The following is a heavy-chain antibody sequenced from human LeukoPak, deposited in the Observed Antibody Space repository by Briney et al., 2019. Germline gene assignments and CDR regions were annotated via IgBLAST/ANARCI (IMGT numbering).Heavy chain of an antibody. D-gene: IGHD3-10*01. J-gene: IGHJ6*04. V-gene: IGHV3-7*01. CDR3: AGDRGFGQADV. Sequence: PGGSLTLSCAASGFTFSGYWMSWLRQAPGKGLEWVANIKQDGGEKYYVDSVKGRFTISRDNAKNSLYLQMNSLRAEDTAVYYCAGDRGFGQADVWGKGTTVTVSS. CDR1: GFTFSGYW. CDR2: IKQDGGEK.